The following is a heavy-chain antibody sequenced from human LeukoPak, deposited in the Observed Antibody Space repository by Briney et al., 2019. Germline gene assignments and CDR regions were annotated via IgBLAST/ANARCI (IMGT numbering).Heavy chain of an antibody. J-gene: IGHJ5*02. CDR3: ARGGKIAVVPAAISWFDP. CDR1: GYTFTSYA. CDR2: INAGNGNT. V-gene: IGHV1-3*01. Sequence: ASVKVSCKASGYTFTSYAMHWVRQAPGQRLEWMGWINAGNGNTKYSQKFQGRVTITRDTSASTAYMELSSLRSEDTAVHYCARGGKIAVVPAAISWFDPWGQGTLVTVSS. D-gene: IGHD2-2*01.